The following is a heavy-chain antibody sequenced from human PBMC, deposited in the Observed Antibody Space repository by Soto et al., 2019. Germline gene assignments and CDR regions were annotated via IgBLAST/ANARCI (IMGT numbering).Heavy chain of an antibody. CDR2: ISYDGSNK. Sequence: QVQLVESGGGVVQPGRSLRLSCAASGFTFSSYAMHWVRQAPGKGLEWVAVISYDGSNKYYADSVKGRFTISRDNSKNTLYLQMNSLRAEDTAVYYCARDPARGYSYGTLDYWGQGTLVTVSS. D-gene: IGHD5-18*01. CDR1: GFTFSSYA. V-gene: IGHV3-30-3*01. J-gene: IGHJ4*02. CDR3: ARDPARGYSYGTLDY.